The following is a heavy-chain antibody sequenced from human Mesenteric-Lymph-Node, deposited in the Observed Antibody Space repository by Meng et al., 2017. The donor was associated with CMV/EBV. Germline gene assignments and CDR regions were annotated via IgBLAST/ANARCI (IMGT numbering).Heavy chain of an antibody. CDR3: AHRIVYGGLDY. D-gene: IGHD1-14*01. CDR1: GSSLRSDGVG. Sequence: TCTFSGSSLRSDGVGVVWIRQPPGEALEWLAAIYWHDEEFYSPSLKNRLTITKDTSKNQVVLTMSNMDPVDTATYYCAHRIVYGGLDYWDQGTLVTVSS. CDR2: IYWHDEE. J-gene: IGHJ4*02. V-gene: IGHV2-5*01.